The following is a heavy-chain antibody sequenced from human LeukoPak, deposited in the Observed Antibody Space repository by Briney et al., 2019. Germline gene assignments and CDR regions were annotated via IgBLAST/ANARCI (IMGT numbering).Heavy chain of an antibody. V-gene: IGHV3-7*01. CDR3: ARVKWLAAAGPIDY. D-gene: IGHD6-13*01. Sequence: GGSLRLSCAASGFTFSSYWMSWVRQAPGKGLEGVANIKQDGSEKYYVDSVKGRFTISRDNAKNSLYLQMNSLRAEDTAVYYCARVKWLAAAGPIDYWGQGTLVTVSS. J-gene: IGHJ4*02. CDR1: GFTFSSYW. CDR2: IKQDGSEK.